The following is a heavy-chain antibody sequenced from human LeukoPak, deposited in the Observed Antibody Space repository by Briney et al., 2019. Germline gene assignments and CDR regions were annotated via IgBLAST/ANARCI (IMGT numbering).Heavy chain of an antibody. V-gene: IGHV3-48*01. CDR2: ISSSSSTI. J-gene: IGHJ4*02. CDR1: GFTFSSYS. D-gene: IGHD3-3*01. CDR3: ARQAPEYDFWSGYSYFDY. Sequence: GGSLRLSCAASGFTFSSYSMNWVRQAPGKGLEWVSYISSSSSTIYYADSVKGRFTISRDNAKNSLYLQMNSLRAEDTAVYYCARQAPEYDFWSGYSYFDYWGQGTLVTVSS.